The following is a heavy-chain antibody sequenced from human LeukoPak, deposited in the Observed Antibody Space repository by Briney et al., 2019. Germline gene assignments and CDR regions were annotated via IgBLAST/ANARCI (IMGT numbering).Heavy chain of an antibody. J-gene: IGHJ4*02. D-gene: IGHD3-22*01. CDR2: IYYSGST. V-gene: IGHV4-59*01. Sequence: SETLSLTCTVSGGSISSYYWSWIRQPPGKGLEWIGYIYYSGSTNYNPSLKSRVTISVDTSKNQFSLKLSSVTAADTAVYYCARGTLGLNYYDSSGSFDYWGQGTLVTVSS. CDR1: GGSISSYY. CDR3: ARGTLGLNYYDSSGSFDY.